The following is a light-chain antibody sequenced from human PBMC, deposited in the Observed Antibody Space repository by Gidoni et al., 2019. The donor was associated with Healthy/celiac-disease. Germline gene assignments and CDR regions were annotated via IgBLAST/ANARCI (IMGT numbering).Light chain of an antibody. V-gene: IGLV3-1*01. CDR3: QAWDSSTVV. CDR2: QDS. Sequence: SYELTPPPSVSVSPGQTASITCSGDKLGDKYACWYQQKPGQSPVLVISQDSKRPSGIPERFSGSNSGNTATLTISGTQAMDEADYYCQAWDSSTVVFGGGTKLTVL. J-gene: IGLJ2*01. CDR1: KLGDKY.